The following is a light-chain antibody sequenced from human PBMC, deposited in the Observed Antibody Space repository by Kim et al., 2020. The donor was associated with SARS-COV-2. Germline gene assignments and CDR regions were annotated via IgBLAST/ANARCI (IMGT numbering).Light chain of an antibody. Sequence: ASVGDRVSITCRASQGISRYLNWSQQKAGKAPELLLYVASNLQSGVPSRFSGSASGRDFTLTISSLQPEDFATYYCQQSYSTPWTFGQGTKVEIK. CDR1: QGISRY. V-gene: IGKV1-39*01. CDR3: QQSYSTPWT. CDR2: VAS. J-gene: IGKJ1*01.